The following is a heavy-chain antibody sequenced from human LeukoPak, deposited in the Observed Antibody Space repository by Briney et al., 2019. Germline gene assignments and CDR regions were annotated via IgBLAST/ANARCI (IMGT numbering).Heavy chain of an antibody. Sequence: PGGSPRLSCAASGFTFSSYWMSWVRQAPGKGLEWVANIKQDGSEKYYVDSVKGRFTISRDNAKKSLYLQMNSLRAEDTAVYYCAREGYSSSHLDYWGQGTLVTVSS. CDR3: AREGYSSSHLDY. V-gene: IGHV3-7*05. CDR1: GFTFSSYW. J-gene: IGHJ4*02. CDR2: IKQDGSEK. D-gene: IGHD6-13*01.